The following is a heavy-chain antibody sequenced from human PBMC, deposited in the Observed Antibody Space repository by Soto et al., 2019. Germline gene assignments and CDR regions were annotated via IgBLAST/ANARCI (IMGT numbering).Heavy chain of an antibody. D-gene: IGHD1-7*01. J-gene: IGHJ6*02. V-gene: IGHV1-69*13. CDR2: IIPIFGTA. Sequence: ASVKVSCKASGGTFSSYAISWVRQAPGQGLEWMGGIIPIFGTANYAQKFQGRVTITADESTSTAYMELSSLRSEDTAVYYCARVGELHDYYYGMDVWGQGTTVTVSS. CDR3: ARVGELHDYYYGMDV. CDR1: GGTFSSYA.